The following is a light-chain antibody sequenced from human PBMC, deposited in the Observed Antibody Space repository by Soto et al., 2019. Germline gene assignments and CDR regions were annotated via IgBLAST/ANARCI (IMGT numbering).Light chain of an antibody. J-gene: IGLJ3*02. CDR2: LNSDGRH. CDR1: SGHTNYA. Sequence: QPVLTQSPSASASLGASVKLTCTLSSGHTNYAIAWHQLQPEKGPRYLMKLNSDGRHSKGDGIPDRFSGSSSGAERYLTIYSLRSEDEADYYCLTWGAGIWVFGGGTKLTVL. V-gene: IGLV4-69*01. CDR3: LTWGAGIWV.